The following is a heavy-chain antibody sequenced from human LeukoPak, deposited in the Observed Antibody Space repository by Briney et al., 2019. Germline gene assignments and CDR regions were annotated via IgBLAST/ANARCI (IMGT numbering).Heavy chain of an antibody. D-gene: IGHD1-26*01. J-gene: IGHJ4*02. V-gene: IGHV4-38-2*02. Sequence: PSETLSLTCTVSGYSISSGYYWGWIRPPPGKGLGWIGSIYHSGRTYYNPSLKRLLTISVDTPKNQFSLKLSSVTAAHAAVYYCARVIEVGAMTPFDYWGQGTLVTVSS. CDR1: GYSISSGYY. CDR2: IYHSGRT. CDR3: ARVIEVGAMTPFDY.